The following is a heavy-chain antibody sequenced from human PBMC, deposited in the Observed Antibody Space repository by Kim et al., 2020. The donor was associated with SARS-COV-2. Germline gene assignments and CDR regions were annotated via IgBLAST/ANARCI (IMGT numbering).Heavy chain of an antibody. D-gene: IGHD6-25*01. V-gene: IGHV3-30*01. CDR3: ARDVLAAAGKAGYFDY. Sequence: KGRFTISRDNSKNTLYLQMTSLGAEDTAVYYCARDVLAAAGKAGYFDYWGQGTLVTVSS. J-gene: IGHJ4*02.